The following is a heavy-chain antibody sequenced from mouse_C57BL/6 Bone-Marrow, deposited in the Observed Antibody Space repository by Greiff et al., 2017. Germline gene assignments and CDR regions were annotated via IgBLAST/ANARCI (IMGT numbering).Heavy chain of an antibody. Sequence: QVQLQQSGAELVKPGASVKLSCKASGYTFTEYTIHWVKQRSGQGLEWIGWFYPGSGSIKYNEKFKDKATLTADKSSSTVYMELSRLTSEDSAVYFCARHEVHLYYDYDVPWFAYWGQGTLVTVSA. CDR3: ARHEVHLYYDYDVPWFAY. CDR1: GYTFTEYT. V-gene: IGHV1-62-2*01. J-gene: IGHJ3*01. CDR2: FYPGSGSI. D-gene: IGHD2-4*01.